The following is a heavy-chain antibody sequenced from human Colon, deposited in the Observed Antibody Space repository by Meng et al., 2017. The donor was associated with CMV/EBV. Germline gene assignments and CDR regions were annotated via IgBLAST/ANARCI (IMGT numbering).Heavy chain of an antibody. J-gene: IGHJ4*02. CDR3: ARELARGGY. CDR2: ISPYNGDT. Sequence: QVQLVLAGAEVKKPGASLKVSCKTSGYTFTNFGISWVRQAPGQGLEWMAYISPYNGDTNYAQRFQGRVALTTDTSTSTAYMELGSLTSDDTAMYYCARELARGGYWGQGTLVTVSS. V-gene: IGHV1-18*01. CDR1: GYTFTNFG.